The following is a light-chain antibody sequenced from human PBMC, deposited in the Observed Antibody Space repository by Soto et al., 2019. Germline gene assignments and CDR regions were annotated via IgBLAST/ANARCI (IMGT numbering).Light chain of an antibody. CDR1: SSDVGGSNY. CDR3: SSYTNINTRACV. Sequence: QSALTQPASVSGSPGQSITISCTGTSSDVGGSNYVSWYQQHPGKAPKLMLYEVRNRPSGVSYRFSGSKSGNTASLTISGLQAEDAAEYYCSSYTNINTRACVFGTGTKVTVL. J-gene: IGLJ1*01. V-gene: IGLV2-14*01. CDR2: EVR.